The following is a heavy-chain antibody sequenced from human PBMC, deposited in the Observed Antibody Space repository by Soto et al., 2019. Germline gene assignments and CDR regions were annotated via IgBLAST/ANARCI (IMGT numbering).Heavy chain of an antibody. V-gene: IGHV3-23*01. D-gene: IGHD3-3*01. J-gene: IGHJ5*02. CDR1: GFTFSSYA. CDR2: ISGSGGST. Sequence: PGGSLRLSCAASGFTFSSYAMSWVRQAPGKGLEWVSAISGSGGSTYYADSVKGRFTISRDNSKNTLYLQMNSLRAEDTAVYYCAKDHKGFWRGYYSQVNWFDPWGQGTLITVSS. CDR3: AKDHKGFWRGYYSQVNWFDP.